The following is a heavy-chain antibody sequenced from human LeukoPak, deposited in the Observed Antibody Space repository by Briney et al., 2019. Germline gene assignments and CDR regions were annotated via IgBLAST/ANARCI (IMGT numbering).Heavy chain of an antibody. D-gene: IGHD3-22*01. V-gene: IGHV4-34*01. CDR3: ARGQIDYYYDSSGYYFDY. Sequence: PSETLSLTCAVYGGSFSGYYWSWLRQPPGKGLEWIGEINHSGSTNYNPSLKSRVTISVDTSKNQFSLKLSSVTAADTAVYYCARGQIDYYYDSSGYYFDYWGQGTLVTVSS. CDR2: INHSGST. J-gene: IGHJ4*02. CDR1: GGSFSGYY.